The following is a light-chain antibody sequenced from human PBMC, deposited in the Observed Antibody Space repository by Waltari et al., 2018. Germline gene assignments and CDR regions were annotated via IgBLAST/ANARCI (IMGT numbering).Light chain of an antibody. CDR1: QSVSRT. V-gene: IGKV3-20*01. J-gene: IGKJ1*01. Sequence: ENVLTQSPGTLSLSPGERATLSCRDGQSVSRTLAWYQQKPGQAPRLLIYDASSRATGIPDRFSGSGSGTDFSLTISRLEPEDFAVYYCQKYGTLPATFGQGTKVEIK. CDR3: QKYGTLPAT. CDR2: DAS.